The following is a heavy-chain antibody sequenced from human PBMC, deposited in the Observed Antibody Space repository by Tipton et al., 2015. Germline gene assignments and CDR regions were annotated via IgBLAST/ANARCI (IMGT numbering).Heavy chain of an antibody. V-gene: IGHV4-59*01. CDR1: SDSISKYY. CDR3: ACQDYDSLTRDYQTVDY. D-gene: IGHD3-9*01. CDR2: IQYSGGT. J-gene: IGHJ4*02. Sequence: TLSLTCSVSSDSISKYYWSWIRQPPGKELEWIGYIQYSGGTNYNPSLESRVSISVDTSKTQFSLEMRSVTATDTAVYYCACQDYDSLTRDYQTVDYWGQGTLVTVSS.